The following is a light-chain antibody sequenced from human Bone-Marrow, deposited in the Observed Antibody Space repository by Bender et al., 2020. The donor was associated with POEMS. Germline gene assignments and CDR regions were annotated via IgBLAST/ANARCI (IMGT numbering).Light chain of an antibody. CDR1: RLGNKY. J-gene: IGLJ2*01. CDR2: QDT. CDR3: QAWDSSTVV. Sequence: SYDLTQPPSVSVSPGQTATITCSGDRLGNKYACWYQQKPGQPPVLVIYQDTKRPSGIPERFSGSNSGNTATLTISGTQAMDEADYYCQAWDSSTVVFGGGTNLTVL. V-gene: IGLV3-1*01.